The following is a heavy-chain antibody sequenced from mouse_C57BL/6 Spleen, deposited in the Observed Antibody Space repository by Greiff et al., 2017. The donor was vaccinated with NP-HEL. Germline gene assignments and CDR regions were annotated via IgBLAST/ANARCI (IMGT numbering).Heavy chain of an antibody. D-gene: IGHD1-1*01. CDR1: GFTFSDYG. J-gene: IGHJ4*01. V-gene: IGHV5-17*01. CDR2: ISSGSSTI. Sequence: EVKLMESGGGLVKPGGSLKLSCAASGFTFSDYGMHWVRQAPEKGLEWVAYISSGSSTIYYAATVKGRFTISRDNAKNTLFLQMTSLRSEDTAMYYCARNYYGSRDYAMDYWGQGTSVTVSS. CDR3: ARNYYGSRDYAMDY.